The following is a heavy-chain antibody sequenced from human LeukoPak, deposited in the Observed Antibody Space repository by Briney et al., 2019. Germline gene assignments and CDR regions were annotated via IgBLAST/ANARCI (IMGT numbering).Heavy chain of an antibody. J-gene: IGHJ4*02. Sequence: ASVKVSCKASGYTFSNFGISWVRQAPGQGLEWMGWISGNNDNPNYGQNFQGRFTMTSDSSTSTAYMELRNLRSDDTAVYYCARDGTSTDDYWGQGTLVTVSS. CDR3: ARDGTSTDDY. CDR2: ISGNNDNP. V-gene: IGHV1-18*01. D-gene: IGHD2-2*01. CDR1: GYTFSNFG.